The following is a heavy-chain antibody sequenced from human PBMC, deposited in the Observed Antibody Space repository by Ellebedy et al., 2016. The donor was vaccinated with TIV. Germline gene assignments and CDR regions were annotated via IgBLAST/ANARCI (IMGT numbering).Heavy chain of an antibody. Sequence: GGSLRLSCAASGFTVSSHYMIWVRQAPGKGLEWVSVIYGGGSTSYADSVTGRFTISRDNSKNTLYLQMNSLRAEDTAVYYCPKDREVGSHYYFDTWGQGTLVTVSS. CDR2: IYGGGST. D-gene: IGHD3-10*01. CDR1: GFTVSSHY. CDR3: PKDREVGSHYYFDT. J-gene: IGHJ4*02. V-gene: IGHV3-53*01.